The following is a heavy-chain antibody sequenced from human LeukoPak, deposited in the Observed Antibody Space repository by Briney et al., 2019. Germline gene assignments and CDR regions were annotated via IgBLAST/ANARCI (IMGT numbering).Heavy chain of an antibody. J-gene: IGHJ3*02. V-gene: IGHV3-23*01. CDR2: ISGSGGST. D-gene: IGHD1-26*01. Sequence: GGSLRLSCAASGFTFSSYAMSWVRQAPGKGLEWVSAISGSGGSTYYADSVKGRFTISRDNSKNTLYLQMNSLRAEDTAVYYCAKGRRVGATYGDAFDIWGQGTMVTVSS. CDR3: AKGRRVGATYGDAFDI. CDR1: GFTFSSYA.